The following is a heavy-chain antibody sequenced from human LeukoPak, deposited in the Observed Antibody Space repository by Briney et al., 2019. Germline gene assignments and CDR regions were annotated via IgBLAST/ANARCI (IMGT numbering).Heavy chain of an antibody. J-gene: IGHJ6*04. D-gene: IGHD6-13*01. CDR3: ARIAAAGLYYYYGMDV. V-gene: IGHV3-21*01. Sequence: GGSLRLSCAASGFTFSSYSMNWVRQAPGKGLEWVSSISSSSSYIYYADSVKGRFTISRDNAKNSLYPQMNSLRAEDTAVYYCARIAAAGLYYYYGMDVWGKGTTVTVSS. CDR1: GFTFSSYS. CDR2: ISSSSSYI.